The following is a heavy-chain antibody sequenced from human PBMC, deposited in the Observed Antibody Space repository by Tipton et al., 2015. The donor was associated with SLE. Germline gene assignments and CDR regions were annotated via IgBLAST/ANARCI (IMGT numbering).Heavy chain of an antibody. CDR3: ARHPFYYYYMGV. V-gene: IGHV3-11*01. Sequence: SLRLSCAASGFTFKNYYMSWIRQAPGKGLEWVSYISSSGTIIYYADSVKGRFTVSRDSDSLYLQMNSLGVEDTAVYYCARHPFYYYYMGVWGRGTSGTLSS. J-gene: IGHJ6*02. CDR1: GFTFKNYY. CDR2: ISSSGTII.